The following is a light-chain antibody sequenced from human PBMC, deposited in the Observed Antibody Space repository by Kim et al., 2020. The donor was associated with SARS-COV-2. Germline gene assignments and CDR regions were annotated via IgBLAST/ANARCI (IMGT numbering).Light chain of an antibody. J-gene: IGLJ2*01. CDR1: SLRIYY. Sequence: SSELTQDPAVSVALGQTVRITCQGDSLRIYYASWYQQKPGQAPVLVIYGKNNRPSGIPDRFSGPSSGNTASLTITGAQAEDEADYYCNSRDSSGNHVLFG. V-gene: IGLV3-19*01. CDR3: NSRDSSGNHVL. CDR2: GKN.